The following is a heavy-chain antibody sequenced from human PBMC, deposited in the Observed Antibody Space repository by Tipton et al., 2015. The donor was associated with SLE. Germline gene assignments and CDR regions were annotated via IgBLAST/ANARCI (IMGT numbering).Heavy chain of an antibody. CDR2: VYHRMST. J-gene: IGHJ2*01. Sequence: TLSLTCAVSGDSITSGYYWGWIRQPPGKGREWFGSVYHRMSTYYNPPLKSRVTISIDTTKNQFSLKMTSVTAADTAIYYCVRDPLRDYIQRKDWYFDLWGRGTQVTVSS. CDR1: GDSITSGYY. V-gene: IGHV4-38-2*02. CDR3: VRDPLRDYIQRKDWYFDL. D-gene: IGHD4-11*01.